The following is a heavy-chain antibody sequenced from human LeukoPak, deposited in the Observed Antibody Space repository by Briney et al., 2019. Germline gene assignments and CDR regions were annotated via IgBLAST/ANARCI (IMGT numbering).Heavy chain of an antibody. CDR3: AKDRSRDHSDHELY. CDR1: GFSFSNYA. J-gene: IGHJ4*02. V-gene: IGHV3-23*01. CDR2: ISGSGDET. D-gene: IGHD1-14*01. Sequence: PGGSLRLSCAASGFSFSNYAMSWVRQAPGKGLEWVSVISGSGDETYYADSVKGRFSISRDNSKNTLNLQMNSLRAEDTAVYYCAKDRSRDHSDHELYWGQGTLVTVSS.